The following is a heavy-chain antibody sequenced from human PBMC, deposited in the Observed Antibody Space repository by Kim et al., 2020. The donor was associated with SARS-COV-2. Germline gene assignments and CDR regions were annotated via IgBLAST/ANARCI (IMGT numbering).Heavy chain of an antibody. D-gene: IGHD3-10*01. CDR3: RGTMVRGVIFDQ. J-gene: IGHJ4*02. V-gene: IGHV3-15*01. CDR2: IKRKTDGGTV. CDR1: GFTFSDAY. Sequence: GGSLRLSCAASGFTFSDAYMSWVRQAPGKGLEWVGRIKRKTDGGTVEYAAPVEGRFTISKDDSKNKFYLQMNSLKTEDTAVYYCRGTMVRGVIFDQWGQGTLVTVSS.